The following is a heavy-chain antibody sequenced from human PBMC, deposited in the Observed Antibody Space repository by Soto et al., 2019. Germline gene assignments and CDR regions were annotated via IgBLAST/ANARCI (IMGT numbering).Heavy chain of an antibody. D-gene: IGHD1-1*01. J-gene: IGHJ4*02. CDR1: GFTLSTSW. CDR3: VRGDWNNGGLHD. V-gene: IGHV3-74*01. CDR2: INSDESTI. Sequence: EVQLVESGGGLVQPGGSLRLSCAASGFTLSTSWMHWVRQGPGKGLVWVARINSDESTISYADSVKGRLTISRDNAKNTLYLQMNSLRAEDTAVYYCVRGDWNNGGLHDWGQGTLVTVSS.